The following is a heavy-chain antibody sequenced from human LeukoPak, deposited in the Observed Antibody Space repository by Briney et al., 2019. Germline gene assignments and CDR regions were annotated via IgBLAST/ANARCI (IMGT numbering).Heavy chain of an antibody. CDR1: GFTFSSYA. CDR3: AKDLTSGDYVT. D-gene: IGHD4-17*01. V-gene: IGHV3-23*01. CDR2: ISGSGGST. Sequence: GGFLRLSCAASGFTFSSYAMSWVRQAPGKGLEWVSAISGSGGSTYYADSVKGRFTTSRDNSKNTLYLQMNSLRAEDTAVYYCAKDLTSGDYVTWGQGTLVTVSS. J-gene: IGHJ4*02.